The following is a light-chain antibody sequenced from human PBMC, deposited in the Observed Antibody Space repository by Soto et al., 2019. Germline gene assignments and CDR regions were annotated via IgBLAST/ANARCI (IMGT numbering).Light chain of an antibody. CDR3: QQSYGTPLT. Sequence: DMEMTQSPSSLSASVGDRVTNTCRASQSISNYLNWYQHKPGKVPKLLIYAASSLQSGVPTRFSGSESGTDFTLTINSLQPEDFATYYCQQSYGTPLTFGGGTKIEIK. V-gene: IGKV1-39*01. CDR1: QSISNY. J-gene: IGKJ4*01. CDR2: AAS.